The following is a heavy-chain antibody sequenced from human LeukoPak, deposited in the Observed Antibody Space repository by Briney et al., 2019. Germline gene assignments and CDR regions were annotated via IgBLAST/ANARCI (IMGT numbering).Heavy chain of an antibody. Sequence: SETLSLTCTVSGGSISSYYWSWIRQPPGKGLEWIGYIYYSGSTNYNPSLKSRVTISVDTSKNQFSLKLSSVTAADTAVYYCARGPMPYSSGWYPLDYWGQGTLVAVSS. CDR3: ARGPMPYSSGWYPLDY. D-gene: IGHD6-19*01. V-gene: IGHV4-59*01. CDR1: GGSISSYY. CDR2: IYYSGST. J-gene: IGHJ4*02.